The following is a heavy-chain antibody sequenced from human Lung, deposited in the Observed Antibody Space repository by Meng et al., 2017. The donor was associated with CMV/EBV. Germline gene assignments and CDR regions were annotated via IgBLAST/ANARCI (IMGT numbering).Heavy chain of an antibody. D-gene: IGHD3-22*01. V-gene: IGHV1-2*02. CDR2: INPNSGGT. J-gene: IGHJ4*02. CDR3: AREDYHDSTSYQDFDY. CDR1: GYTFSDYY. Sequence: ASXXVSXKVSGYTFSDYYMHWVRQAPGQGLEWMGWINPNSGGTNYAQKFQGRVTMTRDTSISTAYMELSRLRSDDTAVYYCAREDYHDSTSYQDFDYWGQGTXVTVDS.